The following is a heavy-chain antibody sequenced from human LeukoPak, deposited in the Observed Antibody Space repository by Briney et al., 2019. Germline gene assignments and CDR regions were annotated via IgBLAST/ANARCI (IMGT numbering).Heavy chain of an antibody. CDR3: ARGIAVAGTFGWFDP. D-gene: IGHD6-19*01. V-gene: IGHV3-30-3*01. CDR2: ISYDGSNK. Sequence: GGSLRLSCAASGFTFSSYAMHWVRQAPGKGLEWVAVISYDGSNKYYADSVKGRFTISRDNSKNTLYLQMNSLRAEDTAVYYGARGIAVAGTFGWFDPWGQGTLVTVSS. J-gene: IGHJ5*02. CDR1: GFTFSSYA.